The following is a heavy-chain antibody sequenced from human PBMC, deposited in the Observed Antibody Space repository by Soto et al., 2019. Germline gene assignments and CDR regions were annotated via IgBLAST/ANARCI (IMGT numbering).Heavy chain of an antibody. V-gene: IGHV3-30*18. CDR3: AKDKGRSLAGGMDV. D-gene: IGHD6-19*01. CDR2: ISYDGSNK. J-gene: IGHJ6*02. CDR1: GFTFSSYG. Sequence: GGSMRLSCAASGFTFSSYGMHWVRQAPGKGLEWVAIISYDGSNKYYGDSVKGRFTISRDNSKNTLYLQMNSLRAEDTAVYYCAKDKGRSLAGGMDVWGQGTTVTVSS.